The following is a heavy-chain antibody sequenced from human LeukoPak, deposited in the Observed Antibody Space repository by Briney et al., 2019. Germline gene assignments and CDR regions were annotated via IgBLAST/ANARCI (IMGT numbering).Heavy chain of an antibody. J-gene: IGHJ5*02. D-gene: IGHD6-13*01. V-gene: IGHV4-34*01. Sequence: SETLSLTCAVYGGSFSGYYWSWIRQPPGKGLEWIGEINHSGSTNYNPSLKSRVTISVDTSKNQFSLKLSSVTAADTAVYYCARGRFRPIAAPFDPWGQGTLVTVSS. CDR3: ARGRFRPIAAPFDP. CDR1: GGSFSGYY. CDR2: INHSGST.